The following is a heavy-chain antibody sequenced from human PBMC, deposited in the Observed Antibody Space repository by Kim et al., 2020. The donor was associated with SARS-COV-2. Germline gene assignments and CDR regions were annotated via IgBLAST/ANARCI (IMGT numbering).Heavy chain of an antibody. CDR3: ARDHVVVVPRDGDGWFDP. V-gene: IGHV1-2*02. D-gene: IGHD3-22*01. J-gene: IGHJ5*02. CDR2: INPNSGGT. CDR1: GYTFTGYY. Sequence: ASVKVTCKASGYTFTGYYMHWVRQAPGQGLEWMGWINPNSGGTNYAQKFQGRVTMTRDTSISTAYMELSRLRSDDTAVYYCARDHVVVVPRDGDGWFDPWGQGTLVTVSS.